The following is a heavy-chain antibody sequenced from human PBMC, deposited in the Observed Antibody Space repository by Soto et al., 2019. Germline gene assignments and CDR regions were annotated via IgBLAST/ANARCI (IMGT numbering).Heavy chain of an antibody. Sequence: QVQLVQSGAEVKKPGSSVKVSCKASGGSFNTFSVTWVRQAPGQGLEWMGRIIPILGMPNYSHKFQGRVTMTADKSSNIAYMELSGLTSDDMDVYYCARDPEYSSAWYGMDVWGQGTTVTVS. D-gene: IGHD3-22*01. CDR1: GGSFNTFS. J-gene: IGHJ6*02. CDR2: IIPILGMP. V-gene: IGHV1-69*08. CDR3: ARDPEYSSAWYGMDV.